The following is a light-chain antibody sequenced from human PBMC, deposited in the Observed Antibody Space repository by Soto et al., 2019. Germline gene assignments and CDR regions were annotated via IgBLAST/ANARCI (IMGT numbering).Light chain of an antibody. J-gene: IGKJ1*01. V-gene: IGKV3-20*01. CDR2: GAS. Sequence: EIVLTPSPGTLSLSPGERATLSCRASQSVSSSFLAWYQQKPGQAPRLLIYGASSRATGFPDRFSGSGSGTDFTLTISRLEPEDFAVYYCQLDDNSQWTFAQGTKVEIK. CDR3: QLDDNSQWT. CDR1: QSVSSSF.